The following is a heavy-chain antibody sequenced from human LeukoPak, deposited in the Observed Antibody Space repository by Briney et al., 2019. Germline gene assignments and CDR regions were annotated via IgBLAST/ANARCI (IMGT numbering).Heavy chain of an antibody. CDR3: ATYKIDFWSGSPPFDP. Sequence: SVKVSCKASGGTFSSYAISWVRQAPGQGLEWMGGIIPIFGTANYAQKFQGRVTITTDESTSTAYMELSSLRSEDTAVYYCATYKIDFWSGSPPFDPWGQGTLVTVSS. D-gene: IGHD3-3*01. J-gene: IGHJ5*02. CDR2: IIPIFGTA. V-gene: IGHV1-69*05. CDR1: GGTFSSYA.